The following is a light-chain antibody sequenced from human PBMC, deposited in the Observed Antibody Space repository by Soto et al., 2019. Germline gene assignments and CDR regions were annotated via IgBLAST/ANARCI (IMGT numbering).Light chain of an antibody. V-gene: IGKV3-20*01. CDR1: QSISDT. J-gene: IGKJ1*01. CDR2: GAS. Sequence: SQSPSTLSVSTGGRATLSCRASQSISDTLAWYQQKPGQAPRLLIYGASTRVPGFPARFSGSGSGTDFTLTISRLEPEDFAVYYCEQYGSSPRTFAQGTKVAIK. CDR3: EQYGSSPRT.